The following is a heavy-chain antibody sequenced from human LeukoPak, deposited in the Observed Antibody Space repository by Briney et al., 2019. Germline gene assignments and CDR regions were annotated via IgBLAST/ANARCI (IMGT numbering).Heavy chain of an antibody. V-gene: IGHV1-18*01. D-gene: IGHD6-19*01. CDR2: ISAYNGNT. Sequence: ASVKVSCKASGYTFTRYGISWVRQAPGQRLEWMGWISAYNGNTNYAQKLQGRVTMTTDTSTSTAYMELRSLRSDDTAVYYCAREGSSGWYDYYYYGMDVWGQGTTVTVSS. CDR1: GYTFTRYG. CDR3: AREGSSGWYDYYYYGMDV. J-gene: IGHJ6*02.